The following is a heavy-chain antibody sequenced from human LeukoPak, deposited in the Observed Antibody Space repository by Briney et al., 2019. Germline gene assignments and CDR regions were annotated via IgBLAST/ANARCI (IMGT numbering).Heavy chain of an antibody. Sequence: GGSLRISCVASGFSFNNYAMNWVRQAPGKGLEWVSLIIGSSGSTFYADSVKGRFTISRDKSKNTLYLQMNSLRAEDTAVYYCAKGAYDYIEIAYFDYWGQGGLVTVSS. CDR3: AKGAYDYIEIAYFDY. D-gene: IGHD5-12*01. V-gene: IGHV3-23*01. CDR2: IIGSSGST. CDR1: GFSFNNYA. J-gene: IGHJ4*02.